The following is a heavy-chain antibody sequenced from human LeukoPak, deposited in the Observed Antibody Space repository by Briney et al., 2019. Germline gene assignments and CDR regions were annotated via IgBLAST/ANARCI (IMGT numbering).Heavy chain of an antibody. CDR2: IYYSGST. CDR1: GGSISSYY. J-gene: IGHJ4*02. Sequence: SETLSLTCTVSGGSISSYYCSWIRQPPGKGLEWIGYIYYSGSTNYNPSLKSRVTISIDTSKNQFSLKVSSVTAADTAVYYCARARAAAGIDYFDYWGQGTLVTVSS. CDR3: ARARAAAGIDYFDY. D-gene: IGHD6-13*01. V-gene: IGHV4-59*01.